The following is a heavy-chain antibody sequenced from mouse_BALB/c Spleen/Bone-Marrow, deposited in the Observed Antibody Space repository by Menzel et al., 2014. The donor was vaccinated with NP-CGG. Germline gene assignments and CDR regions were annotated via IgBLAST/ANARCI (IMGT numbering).Heavy chain of an antibody. CDR2: IYYSGTI. J-gene: IGHJ2*01. Sequence: EVKLMESGPGLVKPSQTVSLTCTVTGISITTGNYRWSWIRQFPGNKLEWIGYIYYSGTITYNPTLTSRTTITRDTSKNQFFLEMNSLTAKDTATHYCARELYYFDYWGQGTTLTVSS. V-gene: IGHV3-5*02. CDR3: ARELYYFDY. CDR1: GISITTGNYR.